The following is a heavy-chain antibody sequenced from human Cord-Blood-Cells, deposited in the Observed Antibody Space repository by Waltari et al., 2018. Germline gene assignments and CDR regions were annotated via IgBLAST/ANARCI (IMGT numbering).Heavy chain of an antibody. Sequence: QVQLVESGGGVVQPGGSLRLSCAASGFTFSSYGMHWVRQAPGKGLEWVAFIRYDGSNKYYPDSVKGRFTISRDNSKNALYLQMNSLRAEDTAVYYCAKDRTGYSSSWTLIDYWGQGTLVTVSS. CDR1: GFTFSSYG. J-gene: IGHJ4*02. V-gene: IGHV3-30*02. D-gene: IGHD6-13*01. CDR2: IRYDGSNK. CDR3: AKDRTGYSSSWTLIDY.